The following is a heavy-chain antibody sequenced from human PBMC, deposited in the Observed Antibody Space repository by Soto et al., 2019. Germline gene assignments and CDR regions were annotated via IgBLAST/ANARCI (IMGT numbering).Heavy chain of an antibody. Sequence: EAQLVESGGGLIQPGGSLRLSCAASGFTVTAHYVAWVRQAPGRGLEWVSLIYSGGGKYYADSVKGRFTISRDTSEKTFYLQKNSLRSEDTAVYYCARSDPAYAYGLNDWGQGTTVTVSS. CDR3: ARSDPAYAYGLND. CDR2: IYSGGGK. D-gene: IGHD3-10*01. J-gene: IGHJ6*02. V-gene: IGHV3-53*01. CDR1: GFTVTAHY.